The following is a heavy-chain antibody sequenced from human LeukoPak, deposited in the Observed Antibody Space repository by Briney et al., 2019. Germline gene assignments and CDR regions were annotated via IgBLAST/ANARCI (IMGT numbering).Heavy chain of an antibody. CDR1: GFTLSSYG. J-gene: IGHJ4*02. D-gene: IGHD2-2*01. CDR3: ARRYCSSTSCSHFDC. Sequence: PGGSLRLSCAASGFTLSSYGMHWVRQAPGKGLEYVSAISSDGGSPYYANSVKGRFTISRDNSKNTLYLQMGSLRAEDTAVYYCARRYCSSTSCSHFDCWGQGTLVTVSS. CDR2: ISSDGGSP. V-gene: IGHV3-64*01.